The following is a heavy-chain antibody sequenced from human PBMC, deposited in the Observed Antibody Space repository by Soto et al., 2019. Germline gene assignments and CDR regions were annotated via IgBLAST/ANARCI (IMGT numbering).Heavy chain of an antibody. Sequence: SVKSFCKASGGIFTRYDIRWVRQAPGQGLEWMGAIIPRFGTTNYAQKFQGRVTITADASTSTAYMELTSLRSEDTAIYYCAIDECRDLSNFDYWGQGTLVTVSS. J-gene: IGHJ4*02. CDR1: GGIFTRYD. CDR3: AIDECRDLSNFDY. CDR2: IIPRFGTT. V-gene: IGHV1-69*13. D-gene: IGHD2-15*01.